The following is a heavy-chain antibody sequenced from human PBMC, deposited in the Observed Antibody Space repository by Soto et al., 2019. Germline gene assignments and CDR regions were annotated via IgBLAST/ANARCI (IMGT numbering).Heavy chain of an antibody. V-gene: IGHV1-18*01. CDR3: ARTGSYDFWSGYSSDWFDP. CDR2: ISAYNGNT. D-gene: IGHD3-3*01. J-gene: IGHJ5*02. CDR1: GYTFTSYG. Sequence: QVQLVQSGAEVKKPGASVKVSCKASGYTFTSYGISWVRQAPGQGLEWMGWISAYNGNTNYAQKLQGRVTMTTDTSTSKAYMELRSLRSDDTAVYYCARTGSYDFWSGYSSDWFDPWGQGTLVTVSS.